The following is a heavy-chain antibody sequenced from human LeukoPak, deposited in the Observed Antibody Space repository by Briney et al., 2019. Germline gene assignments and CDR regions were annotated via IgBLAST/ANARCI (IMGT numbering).Heavy chain of an antibody. D-gene: IGHD1-26*01. CDR1: LDSVSSNSAA. CDR2: KYYRFKLYN. V-gene: IGHV6-1*01. CDR3: ERDPDIRGGYYDCDS. Sequence: SQTLSLSSAISLDSVSSNSAACDWTRHSPSRGLGWLGRKYYRFKLYNDYAVSVKSRITVSAATSKNKAYMQLNSVTTADKAVYYCERDPDIRGGYYDCDSWGQGTMVTVS. J-gene: IGHJ4*02.